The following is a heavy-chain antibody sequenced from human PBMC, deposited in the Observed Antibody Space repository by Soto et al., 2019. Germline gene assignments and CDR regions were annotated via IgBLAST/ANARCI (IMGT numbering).Heavy chain of an antibody. CDR3: AKDLSFRDDY. J-gene: IGHJ4*02. V-gene: IGHV3-30*18. Sequence: GGSLRLSCAASGFTFSSYGMHWVRQAPGKGLEWVAVISYDGSNKYYADSVKGRFTISRDNSKNTLYLQMNSLRAEDTAVYYCAKDLSFRDDYWGQGTLVIVSS. CDR2: ISYDGSNK. CDR1: GFTFSSYG.